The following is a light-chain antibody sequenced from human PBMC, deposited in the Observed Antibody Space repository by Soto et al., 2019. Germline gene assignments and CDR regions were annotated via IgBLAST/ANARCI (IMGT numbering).Light chain of an antibody. CDR1: QSVSSY. CDR2: DAS. J-gene: IGKJ4*01. Sequence: EIVLTHSPATLSLSPGERATLSCRASQSVSSYLAWYQQKPGQAPRLLIYDASNRATGIPARFSGSGSGTDFTLTISSLEPEDFAVYYCQQRSNLLTFGGGTKV. CDR3: QQRSNLLT. V-gene: IGKV3-11*01.